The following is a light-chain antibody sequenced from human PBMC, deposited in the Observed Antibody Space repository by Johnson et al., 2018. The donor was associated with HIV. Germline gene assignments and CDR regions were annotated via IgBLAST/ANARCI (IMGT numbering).Light chain of an antibody. V-gene: IGLV1-51*02. J-gene: IGLJ1*01. CDR3: GTWDTSLSAVYV. CDR1: SSNIGTND. Sequence: QLVLTQPPSVSAAPGQKVTVSCSGSSSNIGTNDVSWYQQFPGAAPKLLIYENNKRPSGIPDRFSGSKSGTSATLGITGLQTGDEADYYCGTWDTSLSAVYVFGTGTTVTVL. CDR2: ENN.